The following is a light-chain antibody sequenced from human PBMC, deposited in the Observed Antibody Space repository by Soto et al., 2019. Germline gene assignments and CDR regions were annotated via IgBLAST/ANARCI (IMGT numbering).Light chain of an antibody. J-gene: IGKJ4*01. CDR3: QQYNEWPLT. CDR1: LSISNN. CDR2: SAS. Sequence: VMKQSPATLSVSPGERATLSCRASLSISNNLAWYQQKPGQAPMLLIYSASTRATAIPARFSGSASGTEFTLAISSLQSEDCAVYYCQQYNEWPLTFGGGTKVETK. V-gene: IGKV3-15*01.